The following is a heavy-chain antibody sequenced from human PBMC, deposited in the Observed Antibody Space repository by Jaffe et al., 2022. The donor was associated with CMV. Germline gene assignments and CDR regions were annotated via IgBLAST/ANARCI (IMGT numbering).Heavy chain of an antibody. CDR3: ARLRIYGSGSWDYYYYMDV. CDR1: GGSFSGYY. CDR2: INHSGST. V-gene: IGHV4-34*01. J-gene: IGHJ6*03. Sequence: QVQLQQWGAGLLKPSETLSLTCAVYGGSFSGYYWSWIRQPPGKGLEWIGEINHSGSTNYNPSLKSRVTISVDTSKNQFSLKLSSVTAADTAVYYCARLRIYGSGSWDYYYYMDVWGKGTTVTVSS. D-gene: IGHD3-10*01.